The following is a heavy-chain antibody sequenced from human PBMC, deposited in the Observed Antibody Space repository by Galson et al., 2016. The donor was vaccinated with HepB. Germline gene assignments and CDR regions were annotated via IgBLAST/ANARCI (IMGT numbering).Heavy chain of an antibody. CDR3: ARTPGYSGTWYDAFDI. Sequence: SLRLSCAASGFTFTRYTMNWVRQSPGKGLEWVSSISGGSSYKYYADSVKGRFTISRYNSKNSLYLQMNSLRAEDTAIYFCARTPGYSGTWYDAFDIWGPGTIVTVSS. CDR2: ISGGSSYK. V-gene: IGHV3-21*01. CDR1: GFTFTRYT. D-gene: IGHD6-13*01. J-gene: IGHJ3*02.